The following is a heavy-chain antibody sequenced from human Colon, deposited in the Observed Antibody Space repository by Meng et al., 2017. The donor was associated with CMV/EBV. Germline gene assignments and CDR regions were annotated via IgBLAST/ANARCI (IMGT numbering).Heavy chain of an antibody. CDR3: ATIRFFGYCYGLDV. CDR1: GYNTFTGYY. V-gene: IGHV1-2*02. CDR2: INPSTGGT. J-gene: IGHJ6*02. Sequence: ASVKVACKAAGYNTFTGYYMHWVRQAPGQGLEWMGWINPSTGGTTYAQNFQGRVTMTRDTSYSTAYMELGRLRSDDTAVYYCATIRFFGYCYGLDVWGQGTTVTVSS. D-gene: IGHD3-3*01.